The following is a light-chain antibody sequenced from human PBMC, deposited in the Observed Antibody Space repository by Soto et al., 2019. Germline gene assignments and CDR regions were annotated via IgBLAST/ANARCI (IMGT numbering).Light chain of an antibody. CDR2: TAS. J-gene: IGKJ1*01. CDR3: QQTYSFPWT. V-gene: IGKV1-39*01. Sequence: DLQMTQSPSSLSASVGDRVTISCRASQGISDYLSWFQQKPGEAPKLLINTASTLQSGVPIRFSGAGSRTHFSLTISGLQPEDSATYYCQQTYSFPWTFGQGTRVDIK. CDR1: QGISDY.